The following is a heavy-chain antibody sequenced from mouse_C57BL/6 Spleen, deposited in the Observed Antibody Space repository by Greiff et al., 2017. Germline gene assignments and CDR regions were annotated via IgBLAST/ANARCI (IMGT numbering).Heavy chain of an antibody. D-gene: IGHD2-1*01. CDR1: GFTFSSYA. CDR2: ISDGGSYT. CDR3: ARGYGNYGAWFAY. J-gene: IGHJ3*01. Sequence: EVKLMESGGGLVKPGGSLKLSCAASGFTFSSYAMSWVRQTPEKRLEWVATISDGGSYTYYPDNVKGRFTISRDNAKNNLYLQMSHLKSEDTAMYYCARGYGNYGAWFAYWGQGTLVTVSA. V-gene: IGHV5-4*03.